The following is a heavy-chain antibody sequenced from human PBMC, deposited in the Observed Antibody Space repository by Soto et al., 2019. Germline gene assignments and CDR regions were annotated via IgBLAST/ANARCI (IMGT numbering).Heavy chain of an antibody. D-gene: IGHD2-15*01. V-gene: IGHV3-74*01. J-gene: IGHJ4*02. CDR3: TGETFGARDY. CDR1: GFTFTTYW. Sequence: DVQLVESGGGLVQPGGSLRLSCAASGFTFTTYWMHWVRQAPGKGLVWVSRINPEETTATYADSVEGRFTISRDNAKKTLYLEMNSLRAEDTAVYYCTGETFGARDYWGQGTLVTVSS. CDR2: INPEETTA.